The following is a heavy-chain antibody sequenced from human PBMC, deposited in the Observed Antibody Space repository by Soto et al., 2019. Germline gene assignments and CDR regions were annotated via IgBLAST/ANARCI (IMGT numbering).Heavy chain of an antibody. CDR3: TTDVPLADDYVWGSYRYGGDFDY. CDR2: IKSKTDGGTT. J-gene: IGHJ4*02. V-gene: IGHV3-15*07. Sequence: GGSLRLSCAASGFTFSNAWMNWVRQAPGKGLEWVGRIKSKTDGGTTDYAAPVKGRFTISRDDSKNTLYLQMNSLKTEDTAVYYCTTDVPLADDYVWGSYRYGGDFDYWGQGTLVTVSS. D-gene: IGHD3-16*02. CDR1: GFTFSNAW.